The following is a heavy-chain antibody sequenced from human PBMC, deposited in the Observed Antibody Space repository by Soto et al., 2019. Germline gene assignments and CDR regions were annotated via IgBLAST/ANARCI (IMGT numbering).Heavy chain of an antibody. CDR2: INAGNGNT. J-gene: IGHJ5*02. CDR1: GYTFTSYA. CDR3: ARRHSSSSAFDP. V-gene: IGHV1-3*01. Sequence: ASVKVSCKASGYTFTSYAMHWVRQAPGQRLEWMGWINAGNGNTKYSQKFQGRVTITRDTSASTAHLQWYDLKASDSAMYYCARRHSSSSAFDPWGQGTLVTVSS. D-gene: IGHD6-13*01.